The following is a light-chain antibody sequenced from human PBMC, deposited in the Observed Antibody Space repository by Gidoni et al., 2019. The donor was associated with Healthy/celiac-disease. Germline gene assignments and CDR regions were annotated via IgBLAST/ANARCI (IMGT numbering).Light chain of an antibody. J-gene: IGKJ4*01. CDR2: DAS. CDR3: QQYGNPPAT. CDR1: QDISNY. V-gene: IGKV1-33*01. Sequence: DIQMTQSPSSLSASVGDRVTITCQASQDISNYLNWYQQKPGKAPKLLIYDASNLEAGVPSRFSGSGSGTDFTFTISSLQPEDIATYYCQQYGNPPATFXGXTKVEIK.